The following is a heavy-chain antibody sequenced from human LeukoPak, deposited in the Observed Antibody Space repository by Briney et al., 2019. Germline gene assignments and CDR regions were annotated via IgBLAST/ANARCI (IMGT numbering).Heavy chain of an antibody. CDR1: GYTFTSYG. CDR3: ARGGYYGSSGSFDY. Sequence: ASVKVSCKASGYTFTSYGISWVRQAPGQALEWMGWISGDNGDTNYAQKLQGRVTMTTDTSTSTAYMELRGLRYDDTAVYYCARGGYYGSSGSFDYWGQGTLVTVSS. CDR2: ISGDNGDT. V-gene: IGHV1-18*01. D-gene: IGHD3-10*01. J-gene: IGHJ4*02.